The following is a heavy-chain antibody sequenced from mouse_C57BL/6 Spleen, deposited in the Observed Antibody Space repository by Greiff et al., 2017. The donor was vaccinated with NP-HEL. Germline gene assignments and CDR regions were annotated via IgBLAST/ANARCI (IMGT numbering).Heavy chain of an antibody. D-gene: IGHD4-1*01. V-gene: IGHV1-82*01. Sequence: VQLQQSGPELVKPGASVKISCKASGYAFSSSWMNWVKQRPGKGLEWIGRIYPGDGDTNYNGKFKGKATLTADKYSSTAYMQLSSLTSEDSAVYFRARYPLTGTDYSAMDYWGQGTSVTVSS. J-gene: IGHJ4*01. CDR3: ARYPLTGTDYSAMDY. CDR1: GYAFSSSW. CDR2: IYPGDGDT.